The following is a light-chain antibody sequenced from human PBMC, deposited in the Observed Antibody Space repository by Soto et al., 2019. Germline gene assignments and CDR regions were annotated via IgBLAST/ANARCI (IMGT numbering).Light chain of an antibody. CDR3: NSYTSSNTRV. Sequence: QSALLQAASVSGSPGQSITISCTGTSSDVGGYSRVSWYQHHPGKAPKLMIYEVSDRPSGVSNRFSGSKSGNTASLTISGLQAEDEADYYCNSYTSSNTRVFGTGTKVTVL. CDR1: SSDVGGYSR. J-gene: IGLJ1*01. CDR2: EVS. V-gene: IGLV2-14*01.